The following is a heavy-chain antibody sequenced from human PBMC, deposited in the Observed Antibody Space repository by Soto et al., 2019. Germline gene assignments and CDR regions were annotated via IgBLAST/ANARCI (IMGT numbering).Heavy chain of an antibody. CDR1: GFTFDDYA. CDR3: VAVRGVPAYYYYYMDA. V-gene: IGHV3-9*01. J-gene: IGHJ6*03. Sequence: GGSLRLSCAASGFTFDDYAMHWVRQAPGQGLEWVSGISWNSGNIGYADSVKGRFTISRDNAKNSLYLQMNSLRADDTALYYCVAVRGVPAYYYYYMDAWGKRTTVPVSS. CDR2: ISWNSGNI. D-gene: IGHD3-10*01.